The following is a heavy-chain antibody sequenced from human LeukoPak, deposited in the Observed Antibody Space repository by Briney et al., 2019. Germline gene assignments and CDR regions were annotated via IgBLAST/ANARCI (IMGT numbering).Heavy chain of an antibody. CDR1: GGTFSSYA. V-gene: IGHV1-69*06. Sequence: GSSVKVSCKASGGTFSSYAISWVRQAPGQGLEWMGRIIPIFGTANYAQKFQGRVTITADKSTSTAYMELSSLRSEDTAVYYCARSPRPDYDFWSGYYNPLDYWGQGTLVTVSS. CDR3: ARSPRPDYDFWSGYYNPLDY. J-gene: IGHJ4*02. D-gene: IGHD3-3*01. CDR2: IIPIFGTA.